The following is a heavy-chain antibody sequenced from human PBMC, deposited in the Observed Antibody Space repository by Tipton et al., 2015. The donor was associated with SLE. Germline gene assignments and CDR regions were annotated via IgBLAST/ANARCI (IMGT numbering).Heavy chain of an antibody. CDR3: AREEGFLEWGTYYYYMDV. J-gene: IGHJ6*03. D-gene: IGHD3-3*01. CDR2: IKQDGSEK. V-gene: IGHV3-7*01. CDR1: GFTFSSYW. Sequence: SLRLSCAASGFTFSSYWMSWVRQAPGKGLEWVANIKQDGSEKYYVDSVEGRFTISRDNAKNSLYLQMNSLRAEDTAVYYCAREEGFLEWGTYYYYMDVWGKGTTVTVSS.